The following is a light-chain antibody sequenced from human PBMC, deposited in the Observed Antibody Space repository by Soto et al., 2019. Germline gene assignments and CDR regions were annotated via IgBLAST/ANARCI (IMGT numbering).Light chain of an antibody. CDR2: EVS. CDR1: SSDVGGYSY. V-gene: IGLV2-14*01. CDR3: SSYTTTNTHV. J-gene: IGLJ1*01. Sequence: LTQPASVSGSPGQSITISCTGTSSDVGGYSYVSWYQQHPGKAPKLMIYEVSDRPSGVSNRFSGSKSGNTASLTTSGLQAEDEADYYCSSYTTTNTHVFGTGTKVTVL.